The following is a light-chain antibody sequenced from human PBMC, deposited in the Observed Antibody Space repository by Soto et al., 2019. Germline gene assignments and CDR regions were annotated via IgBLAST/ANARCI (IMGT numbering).Light chain of an antibody. CDR3: NSYSTTRTVV. J-gene: IGLJ2*01. CDR2: DAT. CDR1: GSDLGAYDC. V-gene: IGLV2-14*03. Sequence: QSALTQPASVSGSPGQSITISCTGTGSDLGAYDCVSWYQHHPGKAPKLLIYDATNRPSGVSNRFSGSKSGSTASLTISGRQAEDEAHYYCNSYSTTRTVVFGGGTKLTVL.